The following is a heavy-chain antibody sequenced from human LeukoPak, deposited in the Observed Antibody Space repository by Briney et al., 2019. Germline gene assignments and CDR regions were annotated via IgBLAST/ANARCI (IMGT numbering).Heavy chain of an antibody. J-gene: IGHJ4*02. D-gene: IGHD3-22*01. CDR1: GFTFSSYG. CDR2: IRYDGSNK. CDR3: ARAPYYDDSGYCDY. Sequence: PGGSLRLSCAASGFTFSSYGMHWVRQAPGKGLEWVAFIRYDGSNKYYADSVKGRFTISRDNSKNTLYLRMGSLRAEDMAVYYCARAPYYDDSGYCDYWGQGTLVTVSS. V-gene: IGHV3-30*02.